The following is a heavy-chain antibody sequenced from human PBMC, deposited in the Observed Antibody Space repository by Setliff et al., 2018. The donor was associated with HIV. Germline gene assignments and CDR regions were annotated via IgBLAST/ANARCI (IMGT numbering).Heavy chain of an antibody. CDR2: IYTSGSV. V-gene: IGHV4-61*05. J-gene: IGHJ4*02. CDR3: ARSPRIGVAGEFEY. CDR1: GGSISSTSYY. Sequence: SETLSLTCTVSGGSISSTSYYWSWIRQPPGKGLEWTGYIYTSGSVNYNPSLNSRVTISVDTSKNQFSLKVNSVTAADTAVYYCARSPRIGVAGEFEYWGQGTLVTVPQ. D-gene: IGHD6-19*01.